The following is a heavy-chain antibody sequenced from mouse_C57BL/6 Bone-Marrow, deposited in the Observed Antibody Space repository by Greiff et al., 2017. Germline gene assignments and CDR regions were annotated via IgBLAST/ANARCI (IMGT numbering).Heavy chain of an antibody. J-gene: IGHJ4*01. Sequence: VKLMESGPGLVAPSQSLSITCTVSGFSLTSYGVHWVRQPPGKGLEWLVEIWSGGSTTSNSALKSSLSIITYNTKSQVFLKMNSLQTYDTAMYYCARHRGGYYGLMDYWGQGTSVTVSS. V-gene: IGHV2-6-1*01. D-gene: IGHD1-1*01. CDR3: ARHRGGYYGLMDY. CDR2: IWSGGST. CDR1: GFSLTSYG.